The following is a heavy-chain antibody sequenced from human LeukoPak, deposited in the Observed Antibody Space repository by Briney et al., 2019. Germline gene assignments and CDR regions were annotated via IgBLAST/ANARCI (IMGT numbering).Heavy chain of an antibody. CDR1: GGSFSGYY. Sequence: SETLSLTCAVYGGSFSGYYWSWIRQPPGKGLEWIGEINHSGSTNYNPSLKSRVTISVDTSKNRFSLKLSSVTAADTAVYYCAREPYVDTAMVTEGDYWGQGTPVTVSS. CDR3: AREPYVDTAMVTEGDY. CDR2: INHSGST. D-gene: IGHD5-18*01. J-gene: IGHJ4*02. V-gene: IGHV4-34*01.